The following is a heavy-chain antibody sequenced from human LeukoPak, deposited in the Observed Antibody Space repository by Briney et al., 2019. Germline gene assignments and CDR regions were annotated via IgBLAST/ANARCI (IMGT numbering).Heavy chain of an antibody. Sequence: GGSLRLSCAASGFTFSSNAMSWVRQAPGKGLEWVSVFSGGSTYYAASVKGRFTISRDNSKNTLYLQMNSLRAEDTAVYYCAREYSSSPGAFDIWGQGTMVTVSS. CDR1: GFTFSSNA. D-gene: IGHD6-6*01. CDR3: AREYSSSPGAFDI. V-gene: IGHV3-23*01. CDR2: FSGGST. J-gene: IGHJ3*02.